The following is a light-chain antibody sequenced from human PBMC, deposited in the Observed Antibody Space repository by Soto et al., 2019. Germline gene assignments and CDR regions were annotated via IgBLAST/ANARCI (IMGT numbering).Light chain of an antibody. CDR2: DAS. CDR3: QQRSNGPPA. J-gene: IGKJ3*01. CDR1: QSVSSY. Sequence: EIVLTQSPATLSLSPGERATLSCRASQSVSSYLAWYQQKPGHAPRLLIYDASNRATGITARFSGSGSGTAFTLTISSLEPDDFAVYYCQQRSNGPPAFCPGTKVDIK. V-gene: IGKV3-11*01.